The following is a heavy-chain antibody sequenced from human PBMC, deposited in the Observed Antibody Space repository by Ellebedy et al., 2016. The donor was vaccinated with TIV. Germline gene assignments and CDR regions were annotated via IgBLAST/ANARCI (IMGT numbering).Heavy chain of an antibody. V-gene: IGHV3-21*01. CDR3: ARFARGAPFVDPYYYMDA. D-gene: IGHD3/OR15-3a*01. CDR1: GFKSDGFC. Sequence: PGGSLRLSCVVSGFKSDGFCMNWVRQAPGKGLEWVSSIITISTDVNYSDSVRGRFTISRDAAANSVYLQMNSLRADDTAVYYCARFARGAPFVDPYYYMDAWGRGTTVTVSS. CDR2: IITISTDV. J-gene: IGHJ6*03.